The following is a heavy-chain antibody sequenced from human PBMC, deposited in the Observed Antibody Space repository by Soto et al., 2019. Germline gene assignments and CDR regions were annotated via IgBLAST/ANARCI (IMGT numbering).Heavy chain of an antibody. J-gene: IGHJ6*02. D-gene: IGHD3-22*01. CDR2: ISSSSSYI. V-gene: IGHV3-21*01. CDR1: GFTFSSYS. CDR3: ARDLSPYYYDSSGYPDYYYYYGMDV. Sequence: EVQLVESGGGLVKPGGSLRLSCAASGFTFSSYSMNWVRQAPGKGLEWVSSISSSSSYIYYADSVKGRFTISRDNAKHSLYLQMNSLRAEDTAVYYCARDLSPYYYDSSGYPDYYYYYGMDVWGQGTTVTVSS.